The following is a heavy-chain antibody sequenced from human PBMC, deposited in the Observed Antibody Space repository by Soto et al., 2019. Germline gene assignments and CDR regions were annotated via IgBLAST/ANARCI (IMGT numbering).Heavy chain of an antibody. CDR1: GGSISSGGYY. Sequence: QVQLQESGPGLVKPSQTLSLTCTVSGGSISSGGYYWSWIRQHPGKGLEWIGYIYYSGSTYYNPSLKSRVTISVDTSKNQISLKLSSVTAADTAVYYCARGWEPPTYYFDYWGQGTLVTVSS. J-gene: IGHJ4*02. V-gene: IGHV4-31*03. CDR3: ARGWEPPTYYFDY. CDR2: IYYSGST. D-gene: IGHD1-1*01.